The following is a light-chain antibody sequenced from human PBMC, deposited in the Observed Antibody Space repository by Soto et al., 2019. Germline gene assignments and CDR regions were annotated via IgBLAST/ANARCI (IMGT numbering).Light chain of an antibody. CDR2: WAS. Sequence: DIVMTQSPDSLAVSLGERATINCKSSQSVLYTYNNKNCLAWYQQKPGQPPKLLIYWASTRKSGVPDRFSGSGSGTDFTLTISSLQAEDVAVYYCQQYYSTFLTFGGGTKVEIK. CDR3: QQYYSTFLT. J-gene: IGKJ4*01. V-gene: IGKV4-1*01. CDR1: QSVLYTYNNKNC.